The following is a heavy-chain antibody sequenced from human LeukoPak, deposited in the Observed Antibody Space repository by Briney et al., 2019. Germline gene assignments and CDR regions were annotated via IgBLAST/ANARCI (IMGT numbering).Heavy chain of an antibody. D-gene: IGHD3-22*01. CDR2: ISGGGGST. CDR3: TKGRRMIDGDY. V-gene: IGHV3-23*01. J-gene: IGHJ4*02. CDR1: GFTFSSYA. Sequence: PGGSLRLSCAASGFTFSSYAMSWVRQAPGRGLEWVSAISGGGGSTYYADSVKGRFTISRDNSKNTLYLQMNSLRAEDTAVYYCTKGRRMIDGDYWGQGTLVTVSS.